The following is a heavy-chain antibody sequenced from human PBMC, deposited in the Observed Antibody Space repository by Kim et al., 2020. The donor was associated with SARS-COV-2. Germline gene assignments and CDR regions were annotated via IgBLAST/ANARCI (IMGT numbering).Heavy chain of an antibody. Sequence: SVKVSCKASGGTFSSYAISWVRQAPGQGLEWMGRIIPILGIANYAQSFQGRVTITADKSTSTASMELSSLRSEDTAVYYCARLVTTVTSPPLYFDYWGQGTLVTVSS. D-gene: IGHD4-17*01. CDR1: GGTFSSYA. V-gene: IGHV1-69*04. J-gene: IGHJ4*02. CDR2: IIPILGIA. CDR3: ARLVTTVTSPPLYFDY.